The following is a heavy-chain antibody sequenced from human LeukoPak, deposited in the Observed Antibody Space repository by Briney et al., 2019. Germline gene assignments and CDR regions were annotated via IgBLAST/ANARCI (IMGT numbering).Heavy chain of an antibody. D-gene: IGHD3-16*01. J-gene: IGHJ6*02. CDR2: ISWDGGSA. V-gene: IGHV3-43*01. Sequence: HPGGSLRLSCAASGFTFHDYTMHWVRQVPGKGLEWVSLISWDGGSADYADSVKGRFTISRDNSKNTLYLQMNSLRAEDTAVYYCAKCLDGMDVWGQGTTVTVSS. CDR1: GFTFHDYT. CDR3: AKCLDGMDV.